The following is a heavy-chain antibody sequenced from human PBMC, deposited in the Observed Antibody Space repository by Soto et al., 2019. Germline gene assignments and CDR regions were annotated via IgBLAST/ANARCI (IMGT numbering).Heavy chain of an antibody. CDR2: IWYDGSNK. D-gene: IGHD6-13*01. J-gene: IGHJ6*02. V-gene: IGHV3-33*01. CDR3: ARDVGYINYYYYYGMDV. Sequence: VQLVESGGGVVQPGRSLRLSCAASGFTFSSYGMHWVRQAPGKGLEWVAVIWYDGSNKYYADSVKGRFTISRDNSKNTLYLQMNSLRAEDTAVYYCARDVGYINYYYYYGMDVWGQGTTVTVSS. CDR1: GFTFSSYG.